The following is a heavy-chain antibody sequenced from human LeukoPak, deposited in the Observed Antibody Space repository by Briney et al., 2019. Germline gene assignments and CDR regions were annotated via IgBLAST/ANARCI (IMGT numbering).Heavy chain of an antibody. CDR1: GFIFNNYA. CDR3: AKDQRFGDLDDY. J-gene: IGHJ4*02. D-gene: IGHD3-10*01. Sequence: GGSLRLSCAASGFIFNNYAMSWVRQAPGKGLEWVSSISGTGVTAYYADSVKGRFTISRDNSKNTLYLQMSSLRAEDTDLYYCAKDQRFGDLDDYRGQGTLVTVSS. V-gene: IGHV3-23*01. CDR2: ISGTGVTA.